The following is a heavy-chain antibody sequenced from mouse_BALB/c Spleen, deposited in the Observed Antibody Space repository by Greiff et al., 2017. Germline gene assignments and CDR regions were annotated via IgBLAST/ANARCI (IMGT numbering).Heavy chain of an antibody. CDR3: ARQRAYYGSTLDY. Sequence: EVQVVESGGGLVKPGGSLKLSCAASGFAFSSYDMSWVRQTPEKRLEWVAYISSGGGSTYYPDTVKGRFTISRDNAKNTLYLQMSSLKSEDTAMYYCARQRAYYGSTLDYWGQGTTLTVSS. J-gene: IGHJ2*01. CDR2: ISSGGGST. V-gene: IGHV5-12-1*01. D-gene: IGHD1-1*01. CDR1: GFAFSSYD.